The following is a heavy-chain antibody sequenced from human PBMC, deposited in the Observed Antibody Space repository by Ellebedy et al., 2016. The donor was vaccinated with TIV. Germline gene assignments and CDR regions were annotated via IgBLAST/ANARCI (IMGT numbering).Heavy chain of an antibody. D-gene: IGHD6-19*01. J-gene: IGHJ6*02. CDR1: GGSLSGYY. Sequence: MPGGSLRLSCAVSGGSLSGYYWSWIRKPPGKGLEWIGEIVHTGATNCNPSLKSRVSISQDTSKSQFSLQLSSVAAADTAVYYCARGRPAVVGALNYGLDVWGQGTTVTVSS. V-gene: IGHV4-34*01. CDR2: IVHTGAT. CDR3: ARGRPAVVGALNYGLDV.